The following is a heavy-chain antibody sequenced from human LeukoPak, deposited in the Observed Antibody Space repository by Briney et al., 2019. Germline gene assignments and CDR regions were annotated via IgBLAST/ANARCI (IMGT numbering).Heavy chain of an antibody. V-gene: IGHV4-59*08. Sequence: SETLSLTCTVSGGSVSNYYWSWIRQPPGKGLEWIAYIYYSGSTNYNPSLKSRVTISVGTSKNQFSLKLSSVTAADTAVYYCARQSGHCGGDCPNWFDPWGQGTLVTVSS. CDR1: GGSVSNYY. D-gene: IGHD2-21*02. J-gene: IGHJ5*02. CDR3: ARQSGHCGGDCPNWFDP. CDR2: IYYSGST.